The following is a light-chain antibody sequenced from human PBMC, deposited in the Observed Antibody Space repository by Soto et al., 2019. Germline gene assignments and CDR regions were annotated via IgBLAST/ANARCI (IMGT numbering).Light chain of an antibody. CDR1: QSIGSW. V-gene: IGKV1-5*03. CDR2: RAS. CDR3: QQYESHPHT. Sequence: DIQMTQSPSTLSASVGDRVTITCRASQSIGSWLAWYQQKPGKAPKFMIYRASILESGVPARFSGSGSGTDFTLTISSLQPDDFASYYCQQYESHPHTFGRGTTVDIK. J-gene: IGKJ2*01.